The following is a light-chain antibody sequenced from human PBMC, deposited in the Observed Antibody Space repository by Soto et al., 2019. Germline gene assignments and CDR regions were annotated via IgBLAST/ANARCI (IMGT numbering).Light chain of an antibody. CDR3: AAWDDSLNGPV. CDR2: SNN. CDR1: RSNIGSNT. V-gene: IGLV1-44*01. J-gene: IGLJ2*01. Sequence: QSVLTQPPSASGTPGQRVTISCSGSRSNIGSNTVNWYQQLPGTAPKLLIYSNNQRPSGVPDRFAGSKSGTSASLAISGLQSDDEADYYCAAWDDSLNGPVFGGGTKVTVL.